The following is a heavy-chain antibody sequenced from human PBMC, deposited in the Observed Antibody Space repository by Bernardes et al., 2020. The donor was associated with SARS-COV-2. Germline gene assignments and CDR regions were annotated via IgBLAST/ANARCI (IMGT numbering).Heavy chain of an antibody. D-gene: IGHD3-16*01. CDR3: AKDDVEYEGLLRAFGGVTPTFDY. V-gene: IGHV3-23*01. CDR2: ISGSGGST. J-gene: IGHJ4*02. Sequence: GGSLRLSCAASGFTFSSYAMSWVRQAPGKGLEWVSAISGSGGSTYYADSVKGRFTISRDNSKNTLYLQMNSLRAEDTAVYYCAKDDVEYEGLLRAFGGVTPTFDYWGQGTLVTVSS. CDR1: GFTFSSYA.